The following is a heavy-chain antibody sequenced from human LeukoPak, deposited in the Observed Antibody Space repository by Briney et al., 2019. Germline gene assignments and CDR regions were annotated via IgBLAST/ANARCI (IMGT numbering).Heavy chain of an antibody. V-gene: IGHV1-3*01. CDR2: INAGNGNT. J-gene: IGHJ5*02. D-gene: IGHD3-22*01. CDR3: ARDSSGYYPNWFDP. CDR1: GYTLTSYA. Sequence: GASVKVSCKASGYTLTSYAMHWVRQAPGQRLEWMGWINAGNGNTKYSQKFQGRVTITRDTSASTAYMELSSLRSEDTAVYYCARDSSGYYPNWFDPWGQGTLVTVSS.